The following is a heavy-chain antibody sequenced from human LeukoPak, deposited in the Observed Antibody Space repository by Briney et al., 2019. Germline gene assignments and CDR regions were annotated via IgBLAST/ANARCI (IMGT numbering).Heavy chain of an antibody. J-gene: IGHJ6*02. CDR3: ARILDCSSSSCSYGMDV. CDR1: GGSMSSYY. Sequence: SETLSLTCAVSGGSMSSYYWSWIRQPPGKGLEWIGYIFYSGSTNYNPSLKSRVTISVDTSKNQFSLKLRSVTAADTAVYYCARILDCSSSSCSYGMDVWGQGTTVTVPS. CDR2: IFYSGST. D-gene: IGHD2-15*01. V-gene: IGHV4-59*08.